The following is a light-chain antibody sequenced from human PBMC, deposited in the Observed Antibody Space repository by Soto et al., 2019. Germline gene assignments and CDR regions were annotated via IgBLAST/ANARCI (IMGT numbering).Light chain of an antibody. Sequence: EIVLTQSPVILSLSPGERATLSCRASQSVSSYLAWYQQKGGQAPRLLIYDASSRATGIPARFSGSGSGTDFTITISSLEPEDFAVYYCQQRSNWPITFGQGTRLDIK. V-gene: IGKV3-11*01. CDR1: QSVSSY. CDR3: QQRSNWPIT. J-gene: IGKJ5*01. CDR2: DAS.